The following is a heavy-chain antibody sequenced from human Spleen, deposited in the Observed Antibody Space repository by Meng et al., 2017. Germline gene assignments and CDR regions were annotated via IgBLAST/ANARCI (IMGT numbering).Heavy chain of an antibody. CDR1: GYTFTTYG. D-gene: IGHD3-22*01. Sequence: QVQLVQSGSDLKQPGASVKVSCTASGYTFTTYGMSWVRQAPGQGLEWMGWINTNTGDPTYDQGFTGRFVFSLDTSVSTAYLQINSLKDEDTAVHYCARKASGYYFSEHWGQGTLVTVSS. CDR2: INTNTGDP. J-gene: IGHJ1*01. V-gene: IGHV7-4-1*02. CDR3: ARKASGYYFSEH.